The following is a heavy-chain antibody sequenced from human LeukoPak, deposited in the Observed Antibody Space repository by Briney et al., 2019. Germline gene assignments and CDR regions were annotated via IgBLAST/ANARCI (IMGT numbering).Heavy chain of an antibody. J-gene: IGHJ1*01. Sequence: GGSLRLSCAASGFSFNTYAMSWVRQAPGKGLEWVSAISNTGGSTYYADSVKGRFTISRDKSKNTLSLQMNSLRAEDTAVYYCAEQVGYCSSGSCYFTYWGQGTLVTVSS. CDR3: AEQVGYCSSGSCYFTY. CDR2: ISNTGGST. D-gene: IGHD2-15*01. CDR1: GFSFNTYA. V-gene: IGHV3-23*01.